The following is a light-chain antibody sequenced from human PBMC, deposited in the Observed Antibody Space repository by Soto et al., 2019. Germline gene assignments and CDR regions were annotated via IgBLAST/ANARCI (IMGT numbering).Light chain of an antibody. CDR2: QAS. CDR3: HQYYSHST. J-gene: IGKJ2*01. CDR1: QDIRNS. V-gene: IGKV1-5*01. Sequence: DIQMTQSPSVLSASVGDKVTITCRASQDIRNSLAWYQQRPGKAPELLISQASDLQGGVPSRFSGSGSGTEFTLTIRSLQADDFATYYCHQYYSHSTFGQETKLE.